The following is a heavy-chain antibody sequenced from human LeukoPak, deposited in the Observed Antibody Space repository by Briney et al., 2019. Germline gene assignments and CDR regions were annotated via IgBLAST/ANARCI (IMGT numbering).Heavy chain of an antibody. CDR1: GFTFSNYW. CDR3: ARESYGDYPHWFDP. D-gene: IGHD4-17*01. Sequence: GGSLRLSCAASGFTFSNYWMNWVRQAPGKGLEWVANIKEDGSDKYYVDSVKGRFSISKDNAKNSLYLQMNSLRVEDTAVYYCARESYGDYPHWFDPWGQGTLVTVSS. CDR2: IKEDGSDK. J-gene: IGHJ5*02. V-gene: IGHV3-7*01.